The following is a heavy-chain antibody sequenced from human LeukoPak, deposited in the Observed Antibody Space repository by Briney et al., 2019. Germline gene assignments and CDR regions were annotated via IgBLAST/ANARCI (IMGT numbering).Heavy chain of an antibody. V-gene: IGHV5-51*01. CDR3: ASWSDCSSTSCYLDAFDI. Sequence: GGSLKNSCKGFGYSFSSYWIGWVGPMAGKRLEWMGSIFPCDSDTRYSPSFQGQVTISADKSISTAYLQWSSLKASDTAMYYCASWSDCSSTSCYLDAFDIWGQGTMVTVSS. J-gene: IGHJ3*02. CDR1: GYSFSSYW. CDR2: IFPCDSDT. D-gene: IGHD2-2*01.